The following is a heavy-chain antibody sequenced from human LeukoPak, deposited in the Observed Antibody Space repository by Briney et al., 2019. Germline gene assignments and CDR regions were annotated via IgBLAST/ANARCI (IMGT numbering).Heavy chain of an antibody. J-gene: IGHJ5*02. CDR2: IRPDGSDK. V-gene: IGHV3-30*02. CDR1: GFIFSTYG. CDR3: AANYYDSSGYPQGFDP. Sequence: GGSLRLSCAASGFIFSTYGMHWVRQAPGKGLEWVAFIRPDGSDKSYVGSVKGRFTISRDNSKNTLYLQMNSLRPEDTAVYYCAANYYDSSGYPQGFDPWGQGTLVTVSS. D-gene: IGHD3-22*01.